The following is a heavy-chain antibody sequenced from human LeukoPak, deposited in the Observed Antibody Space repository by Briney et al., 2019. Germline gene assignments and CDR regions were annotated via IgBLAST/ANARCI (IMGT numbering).Heavy chain of an antibody. Sequence: RASVKVSCKASGYTFTSYDISWVRQATGQGLEWMGWMNPNSGNTGYAQKFQGRVTMTRNTSISTAYMELSSLRSEHTAVYYCARGSPPHFTIFCPGCQWPPLRDYYYYGMDVWGQGTTVTVSS. D-gene: IGHD3-9*01. J-gene: IGHJ6*02. V-gene: IGHV1-8*01. CDR1: GYTFTSYD. CDR3: ARGSPPHFTIFCPGCQWPPLRDYYYYGMDV. CDR2: MNPNSGNT.